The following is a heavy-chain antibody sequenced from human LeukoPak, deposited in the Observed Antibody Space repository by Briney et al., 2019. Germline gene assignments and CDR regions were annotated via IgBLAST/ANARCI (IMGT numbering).Heavy chain of an antibody. J-gene: IGHJ4*02. Sequence: TGGSLRLSCAASGFTFDDYTMPWVRQAPGKGLEWVSLISWDGGSTYYADSVKGRFTISRDNSKNSLYLQMNSLRTEDTALYYCAKDMKQWLVRAKGFDYWGQGTLVTVSS. D-gene: IGHD6-19*01. CDR3: AKDMKQWLVRAKGFDY. CDR2: ISWDGGST. CDR1: GFTFDDYT. V-gene: IGHV3-43*01.